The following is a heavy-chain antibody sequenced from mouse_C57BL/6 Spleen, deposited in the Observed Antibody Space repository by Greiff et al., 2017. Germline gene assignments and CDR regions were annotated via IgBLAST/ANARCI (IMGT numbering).Heavy chain of an antibody. V-gene: IGHV3-6*01. D-gene: IGHD2-3*01. Sequence: EVQLVESGPGLVKPSQSLSLTCSVTGYSITSGYYWNWIRQFPGNKLEWMGYISYDGSNNYNPSLKNRISITRDTSKNQFFLKLNSVTTEDTATYYCARILDDGYYPYFDVWGTGTTVTVSS. CDR2: ISYDGSN. J-gene: IGHJ1*03. CDR1: GYSITSGYY. CDR3: ARILDDGYYPYFDV.